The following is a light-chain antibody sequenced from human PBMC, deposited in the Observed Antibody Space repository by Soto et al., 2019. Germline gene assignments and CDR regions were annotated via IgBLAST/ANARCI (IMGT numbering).Light chain of an antibody. CDR1: SSNIGTNA. CDR3: AAWDDSLNGYV. V-gene: IGLV1-44*01. Sequence: SVLPQPPSASGTPGQMVTISCSGGSSNIGTNAVNWYQQLPGTAPKLLIYNNNQRPSGVPDRFSGSKSGTSASLAISGLQSEDEADYYCAAWDDSLNGYVFGTGTKVTVL. J-gene: IGLJ1*01. CDR2: NNN.